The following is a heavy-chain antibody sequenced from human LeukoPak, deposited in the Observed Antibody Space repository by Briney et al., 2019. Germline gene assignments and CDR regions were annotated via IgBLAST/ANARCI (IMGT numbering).Heavy chain of an antibody. CDR3: ARLYYYDSSGWGAFDI. CDR1: GFTFSSYE. J-gene: IGHJ3*02. Sequence: GGSLRLSCAASGFTFSSYEMNWVRQAPGKGLEWVSYISSSGSTIYYADSVKGRFTISRDSAKNSLYLQMNSLRAEDTAVYYCARLYYYDSSGWGAFDIWGQGTMVTVSS. V-gene: IGHV3-48*03. D-gene: IGHD3-22*01. CDR2: ISSSGSTI.